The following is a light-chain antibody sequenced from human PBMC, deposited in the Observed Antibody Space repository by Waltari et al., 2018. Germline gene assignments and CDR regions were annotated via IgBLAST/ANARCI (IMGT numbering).Light chain of an antibody. V-gene: IGLV2-23*02. Sequence: QSALTQPASVSGSPGQSITISCTGTSSDVGSHDLVSWYQHHPGKAPKLMIYEVTKRPSGVSDRFSGSKSGNTASLTISGLQAEDGADYYCCSYAASTTSVLFGCGTKLTVL. CDR2: EVT. J-gene: IGLJ2*01. CDR1: SSDVGSHDL. CDR3: CSYAASTTSVL.